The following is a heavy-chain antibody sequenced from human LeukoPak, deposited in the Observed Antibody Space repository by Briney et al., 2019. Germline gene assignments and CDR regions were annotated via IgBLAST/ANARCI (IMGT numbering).Heavy chain of an antibody. D-gene: IGHD3-10*01. J-gene: IGHJ5*02. CDR2: ISSNGGST. Sequence: GGPLRLPWAPSGFTLSSYAMHWARQPQGRGREYVSAISSNGGSTYYANSVKGRFTISRDNSKNTLYLQMGSLRAEDMAVYYCARGRSGSYMNWFDPWGQGTLVTVSS. CDR1: GFTLSSYA. V-gene: IGHV3-64*01. CDR3: ARGRSGSYMNWFDP.